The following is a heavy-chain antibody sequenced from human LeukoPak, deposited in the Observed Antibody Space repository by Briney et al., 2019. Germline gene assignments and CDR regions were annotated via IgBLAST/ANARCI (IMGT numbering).Heavy chain of an antibody. V-gene: IGHV4-59*01. J-gene: IGHJ4*02. CDR2: IYSSRST. D-gene: IGHD6-19*01. CDR1: GGSLSSYY. Sequence: SATLSLTCTVSGGSLSSYYWSWIRQPPGKGLEWIGYIYSSRSTNYNPSLKSRVTISVDTSKNQFSLKLSSVTAADTAVYYCASGVAGTDYFDYWGQGTLVTVSS. CDR3: ASGVAGTDYFDY.